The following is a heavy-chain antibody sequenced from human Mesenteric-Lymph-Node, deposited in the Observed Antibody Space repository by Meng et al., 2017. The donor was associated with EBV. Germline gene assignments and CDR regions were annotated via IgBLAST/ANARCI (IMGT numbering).Heavy chain of an antibody. J-gene: IGHJ4*02. D-gene: IGHD4-17*01. Sequence: QLQELGRGLLMPSETLHRTCTVSGGSVSSGTYYWSWIRQPPGKGLEWIGYIYYSGSTNYNPSLKSRVTISVDTSKNQFSLKLSSVTAADTAVYYCATGLYGDYALANWGQGTPVTVSS. CDR3: ATGLYGDYALAN. V-gene: IGHV4-61*01. CDR2: IYYSGST. CDR1: GGSVSSGTYY.